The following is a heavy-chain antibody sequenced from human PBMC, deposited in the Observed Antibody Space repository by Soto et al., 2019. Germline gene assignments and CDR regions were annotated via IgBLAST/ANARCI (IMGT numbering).Heavy chain of an antibody. J-gene: IGHJ4*02. CDR2: ISAYNGNR. CDR3: AGGGTPIDY. Sequence: QVQLVQSGAEVKKPGASVKVSCKTSGYTFTNFGLTWVRQAPGQGLEWMGWISAYNGNRNYAQNFQGRVNMTTDTSTSTAYMELRSLRSDDTAVYYCAGGGTPIDYWGQGPLVTVSS. CDR1: GYTFTNFG. D-gene: IGHD3-16*01. V-gene: IGHV1-18*01.